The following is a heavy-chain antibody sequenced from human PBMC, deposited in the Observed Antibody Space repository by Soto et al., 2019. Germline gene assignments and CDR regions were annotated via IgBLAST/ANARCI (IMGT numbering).Heavy chain of an antibody. CDR1: GGTFSSYA. CDR2: IIPIFGTA. CDR3: ARDLEGTALILTGPGGWFDP. V-gene: IGHV1-69*13. D-gene: IGHD3-9*01. Sequence: ASVKVSCKASGGTFSSYAISWVRQAPGQGLEWMGGIIPIFGTANYAQKFQGRVTITADESTSTAYMGLSSLRSEDTAVYYCARDLEGTALILTGPGGWFDPWGQGTLVTVSS. J-gene: IGHJ5*02.